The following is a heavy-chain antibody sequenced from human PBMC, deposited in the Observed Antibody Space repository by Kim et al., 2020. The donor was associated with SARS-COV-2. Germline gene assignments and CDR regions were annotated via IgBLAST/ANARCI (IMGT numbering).Heavy chain of an antibody. J-gene: IGHJ6*02. V-gene: IGHV3-64D*09. CDR1: GFTFSSYA. Sequence: GGSLRLSCSASGFTFSSYAMHWVRQAPGKGLEYVSAISSNGGSTYYADSVKGRFTISRDNSKNTLYLQMSSLRAEDTAVYYCVKGSRGYISPYGMDVWGQGTTVTVSS. D-gene: IGHD6-25*01. CDR2: ISSNGGST. CDR3: VKGSRGYISPYGMDV.